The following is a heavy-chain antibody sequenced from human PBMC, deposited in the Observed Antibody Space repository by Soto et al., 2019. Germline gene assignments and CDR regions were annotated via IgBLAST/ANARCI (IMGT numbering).Heavy chain of an antibody. J-gene: IGHJ3*02. CDR1: SGSIGTYF. D-gene: IGHD3-10*01. V-gene: IGHV4-59*01. CDR2: TYYSGTT. Sequence: SQTLSRTGTVSSGSIGTYFWSWIRQPPGKGLEWIGYTYYSGTTTYNPSLRSRVTIFLDTPKTQFSLRLSSLTAAATAVPYFARGGARTTESIAIWYQGTLVTVSS. CDR3: ARGGARTTESIAI.